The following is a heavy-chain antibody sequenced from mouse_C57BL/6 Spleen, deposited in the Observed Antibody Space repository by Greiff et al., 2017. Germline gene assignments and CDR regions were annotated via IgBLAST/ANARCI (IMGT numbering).Heavy chain of an antibody. Sequence: QVQLQQSGAELVKPGASVMISCKASGYAFSSYWMNWVKQRPGQGLEWIGQVYPGDGDTIYNGQFKGKGTLTADKSSSKDYMQLSSLTSEDAAVYICARAYGAGYDMDYWGQGTSVTVSS. CDR1: GYAFSSYW. CDR2: VYPGDGDT. J-gene: IGHJ4*01. D-gene: IGHD3-2*02. CDR3: ARAYGAGYDMDY. V-gene: IGHV1-80*01.